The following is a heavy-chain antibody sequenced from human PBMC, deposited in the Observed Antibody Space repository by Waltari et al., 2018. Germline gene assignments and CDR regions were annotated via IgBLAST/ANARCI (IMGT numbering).Heavy chain of an antibody. J-gene: IGHJ4*02. Sequence: EVQLVESGGGLVQPGGSLRLSCAASGFPFSSHWMSWVRQAPGSGLEWVGNRKQDGSEKYYVDSVEGRFTISRDNAKTSLSLQMNNLRADDTAVYYCARGTYTVTTKGYFDYWGQGTLVTVSS. D-gene: IGHD4-17*01. V-gene: IGHV3-7*01. CDR1: GFPFSSHW. CDR3: ARGTYTVTTKGYFDY. CDR2: RKQDGSEK.